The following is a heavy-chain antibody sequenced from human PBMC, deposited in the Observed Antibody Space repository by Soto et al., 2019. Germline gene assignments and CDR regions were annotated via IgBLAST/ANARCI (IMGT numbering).Heavy chain of an antibody. V-gene: IGHV3-23*01. CDR1: GGTCGAHG. D-gene: IGHD6-13*01. J-gene: IGHJ6*02. CDR3: AREAGIDSSSWPYYYYGMDV. Sequence: WVSLRVSWTAAGGTCGAHGVTWVRQEPGKGLEWVSVISGSGGATYYADSVKGRFTISRDNSKNTLYLQMNSLRAEDTAVYYCAREAGIDSSSWPYYYYGMDVWGQGTTVTVSS. CDR2: ISGSGGAT.